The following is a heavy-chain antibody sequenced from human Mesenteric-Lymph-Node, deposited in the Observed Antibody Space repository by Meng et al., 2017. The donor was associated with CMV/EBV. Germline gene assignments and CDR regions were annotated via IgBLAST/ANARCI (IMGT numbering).Heavy chain of an antibody. V-gene: IGHV3-74*03. J-gene: IGHJ4*02. CDR2: INSDGSYT. CDR3: ASHFDAPDGC. D-gene: IGHD3-9*01. CDR1: GFTFSGCC. Sequence: LSCAISGFTFSGCCIRWVRQLPGEGLECVARINSDGSYTTYADSVKGRFTISRDYARDTLYLQMSSLRVEDTAVYYCASHFDAPDGCWGQGTLVTVSS.